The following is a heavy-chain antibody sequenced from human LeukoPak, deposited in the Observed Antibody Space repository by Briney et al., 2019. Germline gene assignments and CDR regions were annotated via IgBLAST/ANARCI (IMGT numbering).Heavy chain of an antibody. CDR1: GGSIGFYF. Sequence: SETPSLTCTVSGGSIGFYFWSWIRQSAGKGLEWIGRINGNGVTNYNPSLKSRVTMSVDTSKSQFYLNLRSVIAADSSVYYCVRDELRTTYRFSWDPWGQGILVTV. J-gene: IGHJ5*02. CDR2: INGNGVT. V-gene: IGHV4-4*07. D-gene: IGHD3-16*02. CDR3: VRDELRTTYRFSWDP.